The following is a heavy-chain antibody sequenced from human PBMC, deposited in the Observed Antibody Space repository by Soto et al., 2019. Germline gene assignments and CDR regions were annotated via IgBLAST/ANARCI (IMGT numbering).Heavy chain of an antibody. CDR3: ARRPHYDFWSRPSYGMDV. J-gene: IGHJ6*02. D-gene: IGHD3-3*01. CDR1: GGSISSYC. V-gene: IGHV4-59*08. Sequence: SETLSVTCTVSGGSISSYCWSWIRQPPGKGLEWIGYSYYSGSTNYNPSLKSRVTISVDTSKNQFSLTLSSVTAADTAVYYCARRPHYDFWSRPSYGMDVWGQGTTVTVSS. CDR2: SYYSGST.